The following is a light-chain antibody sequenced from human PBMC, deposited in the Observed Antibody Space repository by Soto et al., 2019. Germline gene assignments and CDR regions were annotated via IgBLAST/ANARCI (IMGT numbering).Light chain of an antibody. J-gene: IGLJ3*02. Sequence: QSALTQPASVSGSPGQSITISCTGTTGDIGTYNYVSWYQHHPDKAPRLMIYEVSNRPSGVFNRFSGSKSGNTASLTISGLQAEDEADYYCTSFTNSRTVVFGGGTKLTVL. V-gene: IGLV2-14*01. CDR1: TGDIGTYNY. CDR3: TSFTNSRTVV. CDR2: EVS.